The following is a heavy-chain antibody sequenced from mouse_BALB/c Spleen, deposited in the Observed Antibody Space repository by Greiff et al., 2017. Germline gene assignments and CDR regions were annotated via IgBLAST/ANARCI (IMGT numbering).Heavy chain of an antibody. V-gene: IGHV3-6*02. D-gene: IGHD1-1*01. J-gene: IGHJ4*01. CDR1: GYSITSGYY. Sequence: VQLQQSGPGLVKPSQSLSLTCSVTGYSITSGYYWNWIRQFPGNKLEWMGYISYDGSNNYNPSLKNRISITRDTSKNQFFLKLNSVTTEDTATYYCARAPDYYGSSYGAMDYWGQGTSVTVSS. CDR2: ISYDGSN. CDR3: ARAPDYYGSSYGAMDY.